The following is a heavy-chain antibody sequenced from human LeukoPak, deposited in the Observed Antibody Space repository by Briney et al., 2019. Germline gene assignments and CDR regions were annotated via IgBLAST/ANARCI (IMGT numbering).Heavy chain of an antibody. CDR2: IIPIFGTA. CDR3: AREGAMATILFDY. V-gene: IGHV1-69*01. CDR1: GGIFSSYA. D-gene: IGHD5-24*01. J-gene: IGHJ4*02. Sequence: SVKVSCKASGGIFSSYAISWVRQAPGQGLEWMGGIIPIFGTANYAQKFQGRVTITADESTSTAYMELSSLRSEDTAVYYCAREGAMATILFDYWGQGTLVTVSS.